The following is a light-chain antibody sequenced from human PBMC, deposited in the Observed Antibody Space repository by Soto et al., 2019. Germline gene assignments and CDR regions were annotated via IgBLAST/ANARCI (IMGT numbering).Light chain of an antibody. CDR3: SSYSTANTVL. V-gene: IGLV2-14*01. CDR1: SSDIGGYNY. Sequence: QSVLTQPASVSGSPGHSITISCTGTSSDIGGYNYVSWYQHHPGKAPKLMIYEVTHRPSEISDRFSGSKSGNTASLTISGLQAEDEADYYCSSYSTANTVLFGGGTKLTVL. CDR2: EVT. J-gene: IGLJ2*01.